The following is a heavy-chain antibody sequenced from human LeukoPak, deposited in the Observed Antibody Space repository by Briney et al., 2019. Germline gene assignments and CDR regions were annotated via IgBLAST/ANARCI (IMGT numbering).Heavy chain of an antibody. CDR1: GFTFSSYA. CDR2: ISGSGGST. D-gene: IGHD3-22*01. J-gene: IGHJ4*02. CDR3: AKEGRLTVAAVVVENYFDY. V-gene: IGHV3-23*01. Sequence: GGSLRLSCAASGFTFSSYAMSWVRQAPGKGLEWVSGISGSGGSTYHADSVKGRFTISRDNAKTTVYLQMNSLRTEDTAEYYCAKEGRLTVAAVVVENYFDYWGQGTPVTVSA.